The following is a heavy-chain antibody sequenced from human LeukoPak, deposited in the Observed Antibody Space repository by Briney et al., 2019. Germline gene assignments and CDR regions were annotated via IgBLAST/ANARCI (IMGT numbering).Heavy chain of an antibody. J-gene: IGHJ4*02. D-gene: IGHD3-10*01. CDR1: GGSISSGGYF. V-gene: IGHV4-31*01. CDR3: ASDYGSGSLRFDY. Sequence: SETLPLTCTVSGGSISSGGYFWTWVRQRPGKGLEWIGYISHSGSTYYNPSLKSQVTISLDTSKDRFSLRLSSVTDADTAVYYCASDYGSGSLRFDYWGQ. CDR2: ISHSGST.